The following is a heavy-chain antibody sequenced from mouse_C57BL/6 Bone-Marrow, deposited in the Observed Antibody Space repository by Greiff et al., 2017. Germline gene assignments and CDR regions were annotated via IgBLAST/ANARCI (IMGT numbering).Heavy chain of an antibody. CDR3: TTGRLRRGPCAY. CDR1: GFNIKDDY. CDR2: IDPENGDT. J-gene: IGHJ3*01. D-gene: IGHD2-4*01. V-gene: IGHV14-4*01. Sequence: EVKLQQSGAELVRPGASVTLSCTASGFNIKDDYMHWVKQRPEQGLVWIGWIDPENGDTEYASTFQGKATITAATSSNTVYLQLRSLTSEDTAAYYCTTGRLRRGPCAYWGQGTLVTVSA.